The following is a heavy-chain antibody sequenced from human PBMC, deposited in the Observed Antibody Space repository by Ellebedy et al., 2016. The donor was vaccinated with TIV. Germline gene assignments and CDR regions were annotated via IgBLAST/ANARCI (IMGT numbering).Heavy chain of an antibody. Sequence: GESLKISCAAPGCSFRSYWMSWLRQAPGEGLEWVANIYQDGSDQYYVDSVKGRFTISRDNANKSLCLQMNSLRVEDTAVYYCARRGGYGDYAVQVNSWFDTWGQGTLVTVSS. CDR1: GCSFRSYW. V-gene: IGHV3-7*01. CDR2: IYQDGSDQ. CDR3: ARRGGYGDYAVQVNSWFDT. J-gene: IGHJ5*02. D-gene: IGHD4-17*01.